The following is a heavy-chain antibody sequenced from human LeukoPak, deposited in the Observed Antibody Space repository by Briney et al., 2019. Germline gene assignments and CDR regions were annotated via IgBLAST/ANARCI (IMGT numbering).Heavy chain of an antibody. CDR2: ISGSGGST. Sequence: GGSLRLSCAASGFTFSSDAMSWVRQAPGRGLEWVSAISGSGGSTYYADSVKGRFTISRDNSKNTLYLQMNSLRAEDTAVYYCASGAVAGTSFFWGQGTLVTVSS. D-gene: IGHD6-19*01. V-gene: IGHV3-23*01. CDR3: ASGAVAGTSFF. J-gene: IGHJ4*02. CDR1: GFTFSSDA.